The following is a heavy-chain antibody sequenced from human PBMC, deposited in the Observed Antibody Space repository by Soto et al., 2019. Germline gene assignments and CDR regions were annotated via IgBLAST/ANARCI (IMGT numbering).Heavy chain of an antibody. CDR2: SSSTGAVI. CDR3: ARIGEFYGTGSYGNSDVFDI. Sequence: PVGSLRLSCEASGFTFSDYYMTWVRQAPGKGLEWIAYSSSTGAVIYYADSVQGRFTISRDNPKNSLHLQMDSLRPEDTAVYYCARIGEFYGTGSYGNSDVFDIWGQGTLVTVSS. D-gene: IGHD3-10*01. CDR1: GFTFSDYY. V-gene: IGHV3-11*01. J-gene: IGHJ3*02.